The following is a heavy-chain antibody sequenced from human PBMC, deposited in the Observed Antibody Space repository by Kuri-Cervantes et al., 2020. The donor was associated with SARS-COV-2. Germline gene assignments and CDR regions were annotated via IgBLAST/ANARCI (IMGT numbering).Heavy chain of an antibody. J-gene: IGHJ4*02. Sequence: LSLTCAASGFSFSSYGMHWVRQAPGKGLEWVAVISYDGSNKYYADSVKGRFTISRDNSKNTLYLQMNSLRAEDTAVYYCAKDPGASGWYGLDYWGQGTLVTVSS. CDR2: ISYDGSNK. CDR1: GFSFSSYG. CDR3: AKDPGASGWYGLDY. V-gene: IGHV3-30*18. D-gene: IGHD6-13*01.